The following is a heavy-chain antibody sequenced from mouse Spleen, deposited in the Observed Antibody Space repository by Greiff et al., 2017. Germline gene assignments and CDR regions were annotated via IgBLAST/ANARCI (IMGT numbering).Heavy chain of an antibody. V-gene: IGHV5-4*01. J-gene: IGHJ2*01. CDR1: GFTFSSYA. Sequence: DVQLVESGGGLVKPGGSLKLSCAASGFTFSSYAMSWVRQTPEKRLEWVATISDGGSYTYYPDNVKGRFTISRDNAKNNLYLQMSHLKSEDTAMYYCARDRLNWLDYWGQGTTLTVSS. CDR3: ARDRLNWLDY. D-gene: IGHD4-1*01. CDR2: ISDGGSYT.